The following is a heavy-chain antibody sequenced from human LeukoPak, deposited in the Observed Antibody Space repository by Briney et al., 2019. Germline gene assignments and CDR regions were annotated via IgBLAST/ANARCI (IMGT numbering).Heavy chain of an antibody. Sequence: SETLSLTCNISTGSITGYYWSWIRQPPGKGLEWIGYISYSGTANYNPSLRSRATISVDTSKNQFSLRLNAATAADTAVYYCARVRHSGGWQDWYFDLWGRGTLVTVSS. V-gene: IGHV4-59*01. CDR3: ARVRHSGGWQDWYFDL. CDR2: ISYSGTA. D-gene: IGHD6-19*01. J-gene: IGHJ2*01. CDR1: TGSITGYY.